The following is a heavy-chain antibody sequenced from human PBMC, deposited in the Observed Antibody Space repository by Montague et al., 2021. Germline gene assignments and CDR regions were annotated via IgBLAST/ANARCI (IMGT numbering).Heavy chain of an antibody. CDR1: GFPFSSYA. CDR3: ARDGPRTHYFVY. V-gene: IGHV3-23*01. D-gene: IGHD2-2*01. CDR2: MNAGSGNT. Sequence: SLSLSFSASGFPFSSYAMSWVRQTPGQGLEWVSTMNAGSGNTYYADSVKGRFTISRDNSKNTLYLQMNSLGAEDTAVYYCARDGPRTHYFVYWGQGALVTVPS. J-gene: IGHJ4*02.